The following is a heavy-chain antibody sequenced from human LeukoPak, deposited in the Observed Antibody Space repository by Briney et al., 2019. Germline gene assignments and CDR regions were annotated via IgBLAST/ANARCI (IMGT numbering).Heavy chain of an antibody. CDR1: GGSISSGSYY. CDR3: AAHIVVVPAAITH. CDR2: IYTSGST. J-gene: IGHJ4*02. Sequence: SETLSLTCTDSGGSISSGSYYWSWIRQPAGKGLEWIGRIYTSGSTNYNPSLKSRVTISVDTSKNQFSLKLSSVTAADTAVYYCAAHIVVVPAAITHWGQGTLVTVSS. V-gene: IGHV4-61*02. D-gene: IGHD2-2*02.